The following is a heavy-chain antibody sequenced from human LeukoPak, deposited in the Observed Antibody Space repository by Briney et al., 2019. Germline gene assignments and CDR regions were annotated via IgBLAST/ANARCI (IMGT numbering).Heavy chain of an antibody. D-gene: IGHD3-9*01. V-gene: IGHV3-30*18. CDR1: GFTFSSYG. J-gene: IGHJ4*02. CDR2: ISYDGSNK. CDR3: AKKGYDILTGYPLLFDY. Sequence: GGSLRLSCAASGFTFSSYGMHWVRQAPGKGLEWVAVISYDGSNKYYADSVKGRFTISRDNSKNTLYLQMNSLRAEDTAVYCCAKKGYDILTGYPLLFDYWGQGTLVTVSS.